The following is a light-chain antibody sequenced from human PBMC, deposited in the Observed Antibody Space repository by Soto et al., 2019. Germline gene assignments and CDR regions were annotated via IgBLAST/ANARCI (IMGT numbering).Light chain of an antibody. Sequence: EIVMTQSPATLSVSPGERATLSCRASQSVSSNLAWYQQKPGQAPRLLIYGASTRATGIPARFSGSGSGTEFTLTISSLQSEDFAVYYCQQYNNWPPGPLTFGPGTKVDIK. V-gene: IGKV3-15*01. CDR2: GAS. CDR3: QQYNNWPPGPLT. CDR1: QSVSSN. J-gene: IGKJ3*01.